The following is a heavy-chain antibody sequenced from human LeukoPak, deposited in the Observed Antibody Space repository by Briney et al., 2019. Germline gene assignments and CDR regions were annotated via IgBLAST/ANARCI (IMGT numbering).Heavy chain of an antibody. CDR3: ATTYSSSWYYPFDY. CDR1: GYTFTSYG. J-gene: IGHJ4*02. V-gene: IGHV1-18*01. D-gene: IGHD6-13*01. CDR2: ISAYNGNT. Sequence: ASVTVSCKASGYTFTSYGISWVRQAPGQGLEWMGWISAYNGNTNYAQKLQGRVTMTTDTSTSTAYMELRSLRSDDTAVYYCATTYSSSWYYPFDYWGQGTLVTVSS.